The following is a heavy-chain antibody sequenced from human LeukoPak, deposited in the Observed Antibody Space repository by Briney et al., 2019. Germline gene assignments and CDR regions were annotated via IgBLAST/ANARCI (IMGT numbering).Heavy chain of an antibody. CDR2: INSDGSST. Sequence: GGSLRLSCAASGFTFSSYWMHWVRQAPGKGLVWVSRINSDGSSTSYADSVKGRFTIPRDNAKNTLYLQMNSLRAEDTAVYYCARVNYYDSSGYSNDYWGQGTLVTVSS. J-gene: IGHJ4*02. CDR3: ARVNYYDSSGYSNDY. V-gene: IGHV3-74*01. CDR1: GFTFSSYW. D-gene: IGHD3-22*01.